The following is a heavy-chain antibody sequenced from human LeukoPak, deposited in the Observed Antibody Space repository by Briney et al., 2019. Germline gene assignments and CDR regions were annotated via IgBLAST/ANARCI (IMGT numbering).Heavy chain of an antibody. V-gene: IGHV3-30*18. CDR3: AKDSYGGYNDFGIDS. Sequence: PGGSLRLSCAASGFTFFTYSMHWVRQAPGKGLEWLAVSSFDENNKYYADSVRGRFTISRDNSKNTEYLQMDSLRPEDTAIYYCAKDSYGGYNDFGIDSWGQGTLVSVSS. J-gene: IGHJ4*02. CDR2: SSFDENNK. D-gene: IGHD5-12*01. CDR1: GFTFFTYS.